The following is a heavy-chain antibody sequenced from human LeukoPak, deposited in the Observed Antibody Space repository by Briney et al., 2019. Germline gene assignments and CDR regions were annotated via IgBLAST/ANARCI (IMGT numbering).Heavy chain of an antibody. J-gene: IGHJ2*01. CDR1: GGSFSGYY. V-gene: IGHV3-11*04. CDR3: ARGHWFLGL. Sequence: PSETLSLTCAVYGGSFSGYYWSWIRQPPGKGLEWVSYISSSGSTIYYADSVKGRFTISRDNAKSSLYLQMNSLRAEDTAVYYCARGHWFLGLWGRGTLVTVSS. CDR2: ISSSGSTI.